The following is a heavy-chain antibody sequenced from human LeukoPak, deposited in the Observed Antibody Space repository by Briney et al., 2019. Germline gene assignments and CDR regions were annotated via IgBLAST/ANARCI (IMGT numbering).Heavy chain of an antibody. CDR3: AREWVEYSNTWSHFDY. Sequence: PGGSLRLSCVASGFTFSNYAMDWVRQAPGKGLEYVSATSSNGDSTYYANSVKGRFTISRDNSKNTLYLQMGSLRAEDMAVYYCAREWVEYSNTWSHFDYWGQGTLVTVSS. V-gene: IGHV3-64*01. J-gene: IGHJ4*02. CDR2: TSSNGDST. CDR1: GFTFSNYA. D-gene: IGHD6-6*01.